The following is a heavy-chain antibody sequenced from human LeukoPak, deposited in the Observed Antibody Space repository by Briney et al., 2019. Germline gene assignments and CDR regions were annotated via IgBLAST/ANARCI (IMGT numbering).Heavy chain of an antibody. CDR2: INPSGGST. Sequence: GASVKVSCKACGYTFTSYYIHWVRQAPGRGLEWMGIINPSGGSTSYAQKFQGRVTMTRDTSTSTVYMELSSLRSEDTAVYYCARGGPGIAAAGTLEYFQHWGQGTLVTVSS. J-gene: IGHJ1*01. CDR1: GYTFTSYY. D-gene: IGHD6-13*01. CDR3: ARGGPGIAAAGTLEYFQH. V-gene: IGHV1-46*01.